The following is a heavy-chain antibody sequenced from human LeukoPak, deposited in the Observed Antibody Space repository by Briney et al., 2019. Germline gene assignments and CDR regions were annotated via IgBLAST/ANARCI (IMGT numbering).Heavy chain of an antibody. J-gene: IGHJ4*02. V-gene: IGHV3-48*03. D-gene: IGHD6-6*01. CDR3: ARDPRSSGYFDY. Sequence: PGGSLRLSCAASGFTFSSYEMNWVRQAPGKGLEGVSYISSSGSNIYYADCVKGRFTISRDNAKNSLYLQMNSLRAEDTAVYYCARDPRSSGYFDYWGPGTLVTVSS. CDR1: GFTFSSYE. CDR2: ISSSGSNI.